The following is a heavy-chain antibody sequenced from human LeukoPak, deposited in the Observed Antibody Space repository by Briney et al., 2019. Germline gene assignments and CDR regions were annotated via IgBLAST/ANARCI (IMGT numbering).Heavy chain of an antibody. Sequence: ASVKVSCKASGYTFIIHGISWVRQAPGQGLEWMGWINPYNGNTDYAQNLQGRVTITTDTSTSTAYMEVRSLRSDDTAVYYCARISGRDGYNPFDSWGQGTLVTVSS. D-gene: IGHD5-24*01. CDR2: INPYNGNT. V-gene: IGHV1-18*04. J-gene: IGHJ4*02. CDR3: ARISGRDGYNPFDS. CDR1: GYTFIIHG.